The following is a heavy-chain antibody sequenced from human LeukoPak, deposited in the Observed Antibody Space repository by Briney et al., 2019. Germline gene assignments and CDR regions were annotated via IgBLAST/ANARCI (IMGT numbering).Heavy chain of an antibody. D-gene: IGHD6-13*01. V-gene: IGHV3-30-3*01. Sequence: PGGSLRLSCAASGSTFSSYAMHWVRQAPGKGLEWVAVISYDGSNKYYADSVKGRFTISRDNSKNTLYLQMNSLRAEDTAVYYCARGRSWYYFDYWGQGTLVTVSS. J-gene: IGHJ4*02. CDR1: GSTFSSYA. CDR2: ISYDGSNK. CDR3: ARGRSWYYFDY.